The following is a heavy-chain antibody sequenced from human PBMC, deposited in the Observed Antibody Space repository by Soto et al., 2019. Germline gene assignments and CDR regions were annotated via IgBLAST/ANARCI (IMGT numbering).Heavy chain of an antibody. CDR3: ARGGSNDWQVAFDI. CDR2: INHSGNN. J-gene: IGHJ3*02. CDR1: GGSFLPYH. Sequence: SETLSLTCGVSGGSFLPYHYNWIRHSPGKGLEWIGEINHSGNNNYSPSLKSRVTMSLDASKNHFSLKLTSVTAADTAVYYCARGGSNDWQVAFDIWGQGTMVSVSS. D-gene: IGHD3-9*01. V-gene: IGHV4-34*01.